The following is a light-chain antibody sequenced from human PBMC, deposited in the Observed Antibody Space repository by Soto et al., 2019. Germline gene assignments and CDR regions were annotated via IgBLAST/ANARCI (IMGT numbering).Light chain of an antibody. Sequence: EIVLTQSPGTLSLSPGERATLTCRASQNISSSSLAWYQQKPGQAPRLLIHAASSRATGIPDRFSGSGSGTDFTLTISRLEPEDFAVYYCQQYGGSPLYTFGQGTNLEIK. V-gene: IGKV3-20*01. CDR1: QNISSSS. CDR2: AAS. J-gene: IGKJ2*01. CDR3: QQYGGSPLYT.